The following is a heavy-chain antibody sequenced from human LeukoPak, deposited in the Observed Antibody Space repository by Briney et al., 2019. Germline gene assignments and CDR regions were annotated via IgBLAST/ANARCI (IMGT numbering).Heavy chain of an antibody. Sequence: SETLSLTCTVSRGSISGYSWSWIRQSPGGALEWIGYIDYSGYINYNPSLKSRVTISVDTSKNQFSLKLSSVTAADTAVYYCARDSALASGSFRFDPWGQGTLVTVSS. D-gene: IGHD3-10*01. CDR1: RGSISGYS. V-gene: IGHV4-59*01. J-gene: IGHJ5*02. CDR3: ARDSALASGSFRFDP. CDR2: IDYSGYI.